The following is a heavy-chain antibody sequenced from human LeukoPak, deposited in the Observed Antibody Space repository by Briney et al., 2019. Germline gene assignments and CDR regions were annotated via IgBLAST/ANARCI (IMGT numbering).Heavy chain of an antibody. J-gene: IGHJ4*02. Sequence: VGSLRLSCAASGFTLRNYAMSWVRQAPGEGLEWVSGITSLVETTYYADSVKGRFTISRDDSKNTLYLQMHSLRAEDTAVYYCAKDYSSGWFLDSWGQGTLVTVSS. CDR1: GFTLRNYA. CDR2: ITSLVETT. CDR3: AKDYSSGWFLDS. D-gene: IGHD6-19*01. V-gene: IGHV3-23*01.